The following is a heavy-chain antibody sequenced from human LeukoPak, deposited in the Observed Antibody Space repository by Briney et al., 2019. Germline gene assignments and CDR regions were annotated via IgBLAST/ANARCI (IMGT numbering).Heavy chain of an antibody. D-gene: IGHD5-12*01. CDR1: GYTFTSYD. Sequence: ASVKVPCKASGYTFTSYDINWVRQATGQGLEWMGWMNPNSGNTGYAQKFRGRVTMTRDTSISTAYMELSSLRSEDTAVYYCAKAGIVATMNADWFDPWGQGTLVTVSS. J-gene: IGHJ5*02. V-gene: IGHV1-8*01. CDR2: MNPNSGNT. CDR3: AKAGIVATMNADWFDP.